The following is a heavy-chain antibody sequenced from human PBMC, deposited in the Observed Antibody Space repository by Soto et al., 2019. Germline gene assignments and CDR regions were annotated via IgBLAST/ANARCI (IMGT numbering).Heavy chain of an antibody. CDR3: GREDYHYDFWSGYPPDV. V-gene: IGHV1-3*01. Sequence: ASVKASCKASGYTFTSYAMHWVRQAPGQRLEWMGWINAGNGNTKYSQKFQGRVTITRDTSASTAYMELSSLRSEDTAVYYCGREDYHYDFWSGYPPDVWGKGTTVTVSS. CDR1: GYTFTSYA. J-gene: IGHJ6*04. D-gene: IGHD3-3*01. CDR2: INAGNGNT.